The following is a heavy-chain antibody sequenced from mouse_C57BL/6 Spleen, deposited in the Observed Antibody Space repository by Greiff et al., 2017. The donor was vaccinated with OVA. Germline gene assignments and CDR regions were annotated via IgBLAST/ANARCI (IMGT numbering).Heavy chain of an antibody. Sequence: EVKLVESEGGLVQPGRSMKLSCTASGFTFSDYYMAWVRQVPEKGLEWVANINYDGSSTYYLDSLKSRFIISRDNAKNILYLQMSSLKSEDTATYYCARGKTYYGSSYWFAYWGQGTLVTVSA. CDR3: ARGKTYYGSSYWFAY. CDR2: INYDGSST. D-gene: IGHD1-1*01. CDR1: GFTFSDYY. V-gene: IGHV5-16*01. J-gene: IGHJ3*01.